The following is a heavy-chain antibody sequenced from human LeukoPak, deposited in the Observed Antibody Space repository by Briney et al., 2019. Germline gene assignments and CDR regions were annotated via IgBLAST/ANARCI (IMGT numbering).Heavy chain of an antibody. CDR1: GYTFTSYG. V-gene: IGHV1-18*01. D-gene: IGHD3-3*01. CDR3: ARDTYYDFWSGYYSFDY. J-gene: IGHJ4*02. Sequence: GASVKVSCKASGYTFTSYGISWVRRAPGQGLEWMGWISAYNGNTNYAQKLQGRVTMTTDTSTSTAYMELRSLRCDDTAVYYCARDTYYDFWSGYYSFDYWGQGTLVTVSS. CDR2: ISAYNGNT.